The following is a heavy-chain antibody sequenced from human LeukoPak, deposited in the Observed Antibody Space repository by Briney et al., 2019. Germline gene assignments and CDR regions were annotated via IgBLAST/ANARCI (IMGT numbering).Heavy chain of an antibody. CDR2: ISSTSRLI. J-gene: IGHJ3*02. CDR1: GFTFSNYG. Sequence: GGPLTLPCAASGFTFSNYGMNWVRQSTGKGVECISYISSTSRLICNADSVKSQFTISRDNANNSLYLQKTSLRDEDTAVYYCAKGLGAFDIWGQGTMVTVSS. V-gene: IGHV3-48*02. D-gene: IGHD3-9*01. CDR3: AKGLGAFDI.